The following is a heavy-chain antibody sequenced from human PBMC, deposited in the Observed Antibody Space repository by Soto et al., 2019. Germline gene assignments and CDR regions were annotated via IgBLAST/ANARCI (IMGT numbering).Heavy chain of an antibody. CDR1: GGSISSSSHY. CDR3: TRTQCFGEIYYY. V-gene: IGHV4-39*01. Sequence: SETLSLTCTVSGGSISSSSHYWGWIRQPPGKGLEWIGSIYYNGNTYYNPSLKSRVTISVDTSKNQFSLKLSSVTATDTAVYYCTRTQCFGEIYYYWGQGTLVTVSS. D-gene: IGHD3-10*01. CDR2: IYYNGNT. J-gene: IGHJ4*02.